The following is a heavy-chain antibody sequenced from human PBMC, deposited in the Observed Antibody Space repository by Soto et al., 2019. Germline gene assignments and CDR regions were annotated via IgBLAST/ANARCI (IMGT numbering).Heavy chain of an antibody. J-gene: IGHJ3*02. CDR1: GFTFSRYS. V-gene: IGHV3-48*01. Sequence: GGFLRLYCAASGFTFSRYSMDRGRQDPGKGLEWGSYISSSSSTIYYADSVKGRFTISRDNAKNSLYLQMNSLRAEDTAVYYCARGKFYGDYVEDAFDIWGQGTMVNVSS. CDR3: ARGKFYGDYVEDAFDI. D-gene: IGHD4-17*01. CDR2: ISSSSSTI.